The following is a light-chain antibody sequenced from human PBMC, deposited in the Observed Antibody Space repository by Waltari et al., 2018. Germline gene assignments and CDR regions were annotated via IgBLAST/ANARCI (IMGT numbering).Light chain of an antibody. Sequence: ETVMTQSPASLSVSPGERATLSCWASESVSTNLAWYQPKPGQPPRLLLYETSTRATGVSARFSGSGSATDFTLTISALQSEDFALYYCQQYKTWPYTFGQGTKLEIK. CDR3: QQYKTWPYT. CDR2: ETS. J-gene: IGKJ2*01. V-gene: IGKV3D-15*01. CDR1: ESVSTN.